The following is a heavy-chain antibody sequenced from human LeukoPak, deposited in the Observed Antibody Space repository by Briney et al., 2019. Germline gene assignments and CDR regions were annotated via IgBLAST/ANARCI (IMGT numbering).Heavy chain of an antibody. CDR3: ARLFRAGGDY. D-gene: IGHD2-21*01. V-gene: IGHV3-21*06. Sequence: GGSLRLSCAASGFTFSDYSMNWIRQAPGKGLEWVSSISSISGHIYYADSVKGRFTISRDNAKNSLYLQMNSLRNEDTAVYYCARLFRAGGDYWAQGTLVTVSS. J-gene: IGHJ4*02. CDR1: GFTFSDYS. CDR2: ISSISGHI.